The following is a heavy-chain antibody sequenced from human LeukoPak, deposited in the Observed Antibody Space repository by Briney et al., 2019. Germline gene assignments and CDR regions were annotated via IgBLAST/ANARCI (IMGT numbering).Heavy chain of an antibody. CDR2: IKQDGSEK. J-gene: IGHJ2*01. CDR3: ARQSLEGIAVFCYFDL. D-gene: IGHD6-19*01. CDR1: GFTFSSYW. Sequence: GGSLRLSCAASGFTFSSYWMSWVRQAPGKGLEWVANIKQDGSEKYYVDSVKGRFTISRDNANNSLYLQMNSLRAEDTAVYYCARQSLEGIAVFCYFDLWGRGTLVTVSS. V-gene: IGHV3-7*01.